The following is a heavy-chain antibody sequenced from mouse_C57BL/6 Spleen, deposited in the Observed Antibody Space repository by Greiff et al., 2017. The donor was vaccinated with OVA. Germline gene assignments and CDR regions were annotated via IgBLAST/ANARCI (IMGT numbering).Heavy chain of an antibody. CDR2: IDPSDSET. CDR1: GYTFTSYW. CDR3: ARSDYYGSSYFDY. Sequence: VQLQKPGAELVRPGSSVKLSCKASGYTFTSYWMHWVKQRPIQGLEWIGNIDPSDSETHYNQKFKDKATLTVDKSSSTAYMQLSSLTSEDSAVYYCARSDYYGSSYFDYWGQGTTLTVSS. V-gene: IGHV1-52*01. D-gene: IGHD1-1*01. J-gene: IGHJ2*01.